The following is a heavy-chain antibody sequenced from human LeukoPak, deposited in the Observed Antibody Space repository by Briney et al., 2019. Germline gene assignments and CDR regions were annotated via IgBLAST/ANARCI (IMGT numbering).Heavy chain of an antibody. CDR1: GYTFTSYG. D-gene: IGHD3-10*01. J-gene: IGHJ4*02. Sequence: ASVKVSCKASGYTFTSYGISWVRQAPGQGLEWMGWISAYNGNTNYAQKLQGRVTMTTDTSTSTAYMELRSLRSGDTAVYYCASSRLHYGSGSYYIVSPVDYWGQGTLVTVSS. V-gene: IGHV1-18*01. CDR2: ISAYNGNT. CDR3: ASSRLHYGSGSYYIVSPVDY.